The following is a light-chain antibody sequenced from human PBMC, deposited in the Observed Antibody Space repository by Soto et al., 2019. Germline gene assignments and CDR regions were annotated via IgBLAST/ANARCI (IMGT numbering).Light chain of an antibody. CDR3: QQSYSTPFT. CDR1: QSISSY. CDR2: AAF. Sequence: DIQMTQSPSSLSAYVGDRVTITCRASQSISSYLNWYQQKPGKAPKLLIYAAFSLQSGVPSRFSGSGSGTDFTLTISSLQPEDFATYYCQQSYSTPFTFGQVTRLEIK. V-gene: IGKV1-39*01. J-gene: IGKJ5*01.